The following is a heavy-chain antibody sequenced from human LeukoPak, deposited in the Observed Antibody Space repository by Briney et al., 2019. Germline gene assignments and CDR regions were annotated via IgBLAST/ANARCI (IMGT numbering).Heavy chain of an antibody. D-gene: IGHD3-22*01. CDR2: IYNSGST. CDR3: ARASQKYYYDSSGYYEFDY. CDR1: GYSISSGYY. Sequence: SETLSLTCTVSGYSISSGYYWGWIRQPPGKGLEWIGSIYNSGSTYYNPSLKSRVTISVNTSKNQFSLKLSSVTAADTAVYYCARASQKYYYDSSGYYEFDYWGQGTLVTVSS. V-gene: IGHV4-38-2*02. J-gene: IGHJ4*02.